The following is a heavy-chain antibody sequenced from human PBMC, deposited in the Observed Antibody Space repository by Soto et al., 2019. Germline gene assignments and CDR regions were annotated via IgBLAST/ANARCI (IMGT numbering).Heavy chain of an antibody. CDR3: ARGGGSYYDDY. D-gene: IGHD1-26*01. J-gene: IGHJ4*02. CDR1: GGSFSDYY. Sequence: SETLSLTCAVYGGSFSDYYWSWIRQPPGKGLEWIGEINHSGSTNYNPSLKSRVTISVDTSKNQFSLKLSSVTAADTAVYYCARGGGSYYDDYWGQGILVTVSS. V-gene: IGHV4-34*01. CDR2: INHSGST.